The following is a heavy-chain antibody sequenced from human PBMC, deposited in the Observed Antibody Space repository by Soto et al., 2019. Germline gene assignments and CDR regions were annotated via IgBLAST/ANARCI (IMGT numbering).Heavy chain of an antibody. Sequence: AVGSLRLSCAASGFTFSSYGMHWVRQAPGKGLEWVAVISYDGSNKYYAGSVKGRFTISRDNSKNTLYLQMNSLRAEDTAVYYCAKTHHYYDFWSGCDYWGQGTLVTVSS. V-gene: IGHV3-30*18. CDR3: AKTHHYYDFWSGCDY. D-gene: IGHD3-3*01. J-gene: IGHJ4*02. CDR2: ISYDGSNK. CDR1: GFTFSSYG.